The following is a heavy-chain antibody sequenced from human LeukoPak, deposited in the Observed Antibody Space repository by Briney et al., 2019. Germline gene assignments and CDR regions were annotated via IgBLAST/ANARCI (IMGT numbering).Heavy chain of an antibody. Sequence: PSETLSLTCAVYGGSFSGYYWSWVPQPPGKGREWSGEINHSGSTNYTPSLKSRVTISVDTSKNQFSLKLSSVTAADTAVYCCARGVNVGYFDYWGQGTLVTVSS. CDR3: ARGVNVGYFDY. CDR2: INHSGST. D-gene: IGHD1-1*01. J-gene: IGHJ4*02. CDR1: GGSFSGYY. V-gene: IGHV4-34*01.